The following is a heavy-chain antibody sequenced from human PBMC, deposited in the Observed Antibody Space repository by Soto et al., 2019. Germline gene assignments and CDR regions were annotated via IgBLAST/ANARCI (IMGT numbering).Heavy chain of an antibody. V-gene: IGHV1-3*01. CDR2: INAGNGNT. CDR1: GYTFTGYA. Sequence: ASVKVSCKASGYTFTGYAMHWVRQAPGQRLEWMGWINAGNGNTKYSQKFQGRVTITRDTSASTAYMELSSLRSEDTAVYYCARANPGDPPFDYWGQGTLVTASS. CDR3: ARANPGDPPFDY. D-gene: IGHD2-21*02. J-gene: IGHJ4*02.